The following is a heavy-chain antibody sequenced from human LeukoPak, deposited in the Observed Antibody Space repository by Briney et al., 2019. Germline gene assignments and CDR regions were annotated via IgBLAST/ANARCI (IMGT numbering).Heavy chain of an antibody. Sequence: SETLSLTCSVSGGSFSNYYWSWIRQPPGKGLEWIGYIYYSGSTDYNPFLKSRVTISVDTSKKQFSLKLSSVTAADTAVYYCARGVVLTGYPLDFWGRGTLVTVSS. CDR1: GGSFSNYY. J-gene: IGHJ4*02. CDR3: ARGVVLTGYPLDF. V-gene: IGHV4-59*01. CDR2: IYYSGST. D-gene: IGHD3-9*01.